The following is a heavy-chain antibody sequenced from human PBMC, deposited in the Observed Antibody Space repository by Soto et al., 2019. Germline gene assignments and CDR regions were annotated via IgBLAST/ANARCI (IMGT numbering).Heavy chain of an antibody. J-gene: IGHJ2*01. CDR2: IRSKANSYAT. V-gene: IGHV3-73*01. D-gene: IGHD6-19*01. CDR3: TRQQWLDYWYFDL. Sequence: ESGGGLVQPGGSLKLSCAASGFTFSGSAMHWVRQASGKGLEWVGRIRSKANSYATAYAASVKGRFTISRDDSKNTAYLQMNSLKTEDTAVYYCTRQQWLDYWYFDLWGRGTLVTVSS. CDR1: GFTFSGSA.